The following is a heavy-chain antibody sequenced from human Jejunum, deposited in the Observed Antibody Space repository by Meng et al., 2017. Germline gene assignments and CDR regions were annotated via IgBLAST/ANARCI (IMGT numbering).Heavy chain of an antibody. CDR3: ARDIDTSGHYFFDY. J-gene: IGHJ4*02. D-gene: IGHD3-22*01. CDR2: ISYDGSSK. CDR1: GFTFRSYG. V-gene: IGHV3-30*03. Sequence: QVQLVESGGGVVQPGRSLRLACGASGFTFRSYGMPWVRQAPGKGLEWVAVISYDGSSKYYGDSVKGRFTISRDNSENTLYLQMNSLRAEDMAVYYCARDIDTSGHYFFDYWGQGTLVTVSS.